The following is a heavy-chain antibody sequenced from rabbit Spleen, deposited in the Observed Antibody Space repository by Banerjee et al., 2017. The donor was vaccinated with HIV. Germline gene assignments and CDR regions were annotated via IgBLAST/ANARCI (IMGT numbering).Heavy chain of an antibody. D-gene: IGHD2-1*01. Sequence: QQQLEESGGGLVKPGGTLTLTCTASGFSFSSSYYMCWVRQAPGKGLELIACIVTGSGGSYYASWAKGRFTIARSTSLNTVTLQVNSLTAADTATYFCARYGDYHSMAFNLWGPGTLVTVS. J-gene: IGHJ4*01. CDR3: ARYGDYHSMAFNL. V-gene: IGHV1S43*01. CDR2: IVTGSGGS. CDR1: GFSFSSSYY.